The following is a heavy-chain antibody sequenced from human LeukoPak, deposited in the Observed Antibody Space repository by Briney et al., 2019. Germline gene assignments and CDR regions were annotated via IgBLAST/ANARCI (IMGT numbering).Heavy chain of an antibody. J-gene: IGHJ5*02. CDR3: ARGVAQYSLDFHP. CDR2: INPNSGGT. D-gene: IGHD3-3*01. V-gene: IGHV1-2*02. Sequence: ASVKVSCKAFGYTFTDCYIHWVRQAPGQGLEWMGWINPNSGGTKYALKFQGRATMTRDTSIGTAYMELTSLTSDDTAVYYCARGVAQYSLDFHPWGQGTLVTVSS. CDR1: GYTFTDCY.